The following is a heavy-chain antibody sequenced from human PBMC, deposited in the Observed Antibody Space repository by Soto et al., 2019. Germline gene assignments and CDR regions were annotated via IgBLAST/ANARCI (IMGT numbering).Heavy chain of an antibody. D-gene: IGHD3-16*01. CDR3: ANALSRGSHHEGADS. Sequence: QVQLVESGGGVVQPGRSLRLSCAASGFPFSSYGMHWVRQVPGKGLEWAAVISDDGSKEWYADSVKGRFPISRDNSKNTPPLQMPSLSSEDTGVYSCANALSRGSHHEGADSWGQGTGVTVSS. V-gene: IGHV3-30*18. J-gene: IGHJ4*02. CDR1: GFPFSSYG. CDR2: ISDDGSKE.